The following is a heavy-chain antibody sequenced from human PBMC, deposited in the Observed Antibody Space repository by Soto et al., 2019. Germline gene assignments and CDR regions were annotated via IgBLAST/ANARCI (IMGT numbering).Heavy chain of an antibody. Sequence: GGSLRLSCAASGFTFSSYGMHWVRQAPGKGLEWVAVIWYDGSNKYYADSVKGRFTISRDNSKNTLYLQMNSLRAEDTAVYYCARWGSDYGDYAWGSHYYYGMDVWGQGTTVTVSS. CDR2: IWYDGSNK. CDR3: ARWGSDYGDYAWGSHYYYGMDV. D-gene: IGHD4-17*01. J-gene: IGHJ6*01. V-gene: IGHV3-33*01. CDR1: GFTFSSYG.